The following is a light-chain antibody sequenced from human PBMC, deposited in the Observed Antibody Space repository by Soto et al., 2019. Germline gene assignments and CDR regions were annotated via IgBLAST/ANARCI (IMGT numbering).Light chain of an antibody. CDR2: DVS. CDR3: CSYARTYRLMI. CDR1: SSDVGGYNY. J-gene: IGLJ2*01. V-gene: IGLV2-11*01. Sequence: QSVLTQPRSVSGSPGQSVAISCTGTSSDVGGYNYVSWYQQHPGKAPKVMIYDVSQRPSGVPDRFSGSKSGNTASLTISGLQTEDEADYYCCSYARTYRLMIFGEGTKLTVL.